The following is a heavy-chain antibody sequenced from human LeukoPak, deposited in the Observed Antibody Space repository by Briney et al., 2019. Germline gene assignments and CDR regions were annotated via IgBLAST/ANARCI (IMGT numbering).Heavy chain of an antibody. Sequence: ASVKVSCKTSGYTFTGYHVHWVRQAPGQGLEWTGWFNANSGDTKYAQKFQGRVTMTRDTSIGTDYMELTSLISDDTAIYYCARDPYDGNYYFDYWGQGTLVTVAS. D-gene: IGHD3-3*01. J-gene: IGHJ4*02. CDR2: FNANSGDT. CDR1: GYTFTGYH. CDR3: ARDPYDGNYYFDY. V-gene: IGHV1-2*02.